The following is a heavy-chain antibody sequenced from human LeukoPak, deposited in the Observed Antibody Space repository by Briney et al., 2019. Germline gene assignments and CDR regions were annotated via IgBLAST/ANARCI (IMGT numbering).Heavy chain of an antibody. CDR3: ARDGGSTYYYDSSGYYYFDY. Sequence: GASVKVSCKASGYTFTGYYMHWVRQAPGQGLEWMGWINPNSGGTNYAQKLQGWVTMTRDTSISTAYMELSRLRSDDTAMYYCARDGGSTYYYDSSGYYYFDYWGQGTLVTVSS. D-gene: IGHD3-22*01. CDR2: INPNSGGT. CDR1: GYTFTGYY. J-gene: IGHJ4*02. V-gene: IGHV1-2*04.